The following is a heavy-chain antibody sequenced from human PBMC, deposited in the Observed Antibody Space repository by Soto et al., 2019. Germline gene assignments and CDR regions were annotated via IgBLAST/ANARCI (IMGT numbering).Heavy chain of an antibody. CDR3: AREGSGSYPQY. Sequence: QVQLVQSGAEVKKPGSSVKVSCKASGGTFSSYAVSWVRQAPGQGLEWMGGINPIFGAASYAQKFQGRVTITADESTGTAYRELSSLRSEDTAVYYCAREGSGSYPQYWGQGTLVTVSS. CDR2: INPIFGAA. V-gene: IGHV1-69*12. J-gene: IGHJ4*02. CDR1: GGTFSSYA. D-gene: IGHD1-26*01.